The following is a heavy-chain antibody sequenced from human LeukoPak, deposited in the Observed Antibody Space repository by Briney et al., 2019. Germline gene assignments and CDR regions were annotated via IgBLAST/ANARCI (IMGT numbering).Heavy chain of an antibody. V-gene: IGHV1-3*01. CDR3: ARRTIIGYSSGWPIGAFDI. Sequence: ASVKVSCKASGYTFTSYAMHWVRQAPGQRLEWMGWINAGNGNTKYSQKFQGRVTITRDTSASTAYMELSSLRSEDTAVYYCARRTIIGYSSGWPIGAFDIWGQGTMVTVSS. J-gene: IGHJ3*02. CDR1: GYTFTSYA. CDR2: INAGNGNT. D-gene: IGHD6-19*01.